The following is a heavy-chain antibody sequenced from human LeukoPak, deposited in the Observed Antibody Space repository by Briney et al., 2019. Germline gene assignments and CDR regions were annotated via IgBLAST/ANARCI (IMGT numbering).Heavy chain of an antibody. CDR2: IYTSGST. CDR1: GGSISSYY. Sequence: SETLSLTCTVSGGSISSYYWSWIRQPAGKGLEWIGRIYTSGSTNYNPSLKSRVTMSVDTSKNQFSLKLSSVTAADTAVYYCARDPARPEDYYCYYVDVWGKGTTVTVSS. V-gene: IGHV4-4*07. CDR3: ARDPARPEDYYCYYVDV. D-gene: IGHD6-6*01. J-gene: IGHJ6*03.